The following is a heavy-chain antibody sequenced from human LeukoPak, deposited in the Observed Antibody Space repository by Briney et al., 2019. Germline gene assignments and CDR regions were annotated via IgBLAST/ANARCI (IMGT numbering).Heavy chain of an antibody. D-gene: IGHD3-10*01. Sequence: GGPLRLSCAASGFTFSSYWMSWFRQAPGKGLEGVAVISYDGSNKYYADSVKGRFTISRDNSKNTLYLQMNSLRAEDTAVYYCAKDQYGSGSFDYWGQGTLVTVSS. CDR3: AKDQYGSGSFDY. V-gene: IGHV3-30*18. J-gene: IGHJ4*02. CDR2: ISYDGSNK. CDR1: GFTFSSYW.